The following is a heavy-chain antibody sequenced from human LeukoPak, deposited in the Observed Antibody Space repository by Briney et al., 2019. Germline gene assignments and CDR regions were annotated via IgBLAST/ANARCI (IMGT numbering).Heavy chain of an antibody. D-gene: IGHD6-19*01. CDR1: GYTFTSYG. V-gene: IGHV1-18*01. Sequence: GASVKVSCKASGYTFTSYGISWVRQAPGQGLEWMGWISAYNGNTNYAQKLQGRVTMTTDTSTSTAYMELRSLRSDDTAVYYCARETIAVAGTYDAFDIWGQGTMVTVSS. CDR3: ARETIAVAGTYDAFDI. J-gene: IGHJ3*02. CDR2: ISAYNGNT.